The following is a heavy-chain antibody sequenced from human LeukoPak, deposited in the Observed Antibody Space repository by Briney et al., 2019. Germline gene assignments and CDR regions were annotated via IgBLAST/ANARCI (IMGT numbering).Heavy chain of an antibody. D-gene: IGHD1-26*01. CDR1: GGSITYSHYY. CDR3: ARQSGSYGGILDN. Sequence: SETLSLTCSVSGGSITYSHYYWGWVRQPPGKGLEWIGGIYYSGSTYYNPSLKSRVTISVDTSRNEFSLRLSSVTAADTTLYFCARQSGSYGGILDNWGQGILGTVSS. J-gene: IGHJ4*02. V-gene: IGHV4-39*01. CDR2: IYYSGST.